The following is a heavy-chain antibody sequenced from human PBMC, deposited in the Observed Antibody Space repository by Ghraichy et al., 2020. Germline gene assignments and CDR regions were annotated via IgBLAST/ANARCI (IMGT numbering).Heavy chain of an antibody. CDR3: ARALAAGTGYFDL. Sequence: GGSLRLSCAASGFTVSSNYMSWVRQAPVKGLEWVSVIYSGISTYYADSVKSRFTISRNNYKNTLYLQMNSLRAEDTAVYYCARALAAGTGYFDLWVRGTLVTVSS. J-gene: IGHJ2*01. V-gene: IGHV3-53*01. D-gene: IGHD6-13*01. CDR1: GFTVSSNY. CDR2: IYSGIST.